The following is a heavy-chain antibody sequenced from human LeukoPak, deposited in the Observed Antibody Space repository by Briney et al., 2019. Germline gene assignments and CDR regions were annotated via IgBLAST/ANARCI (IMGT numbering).Heavy chain of an antibody. D-gene: IGHD3-22*01. V-gene: IGHV4-59*01. CDR2: IYYSGST. Sequence: SETLSLTCTVSGGSISSYYWSWIRQPPGKGLEWIGYIYYSGSTNYNPSLKSRVTISVDTSKNQFSLKLSSVTAADTAVYYCARALYYDSSPPRYYFNYWGQGTLVTVSS. CDR3: ARALYYDSSPPRYYFNY. J-gene: IGHJ4*02. CDR1: GGSISSYY.